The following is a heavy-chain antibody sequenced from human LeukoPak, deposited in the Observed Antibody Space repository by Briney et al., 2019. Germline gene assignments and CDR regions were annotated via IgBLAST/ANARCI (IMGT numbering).Heavy chain of an antibody. D-gene: IGHD6-19*01. CDR1: GGTFSSYA. CDR2: IIPIFGTA. J-gene: IGHJ4*02. CDR3: ARAPLPYSSGWPTFDY. Sequence: ASVKVSCKASGGTFSSYAISWVRQAPGQGLEWMGGIIPIFGTANYAQKFQGGVTITADESTSTAYMELSSLRSEDTAVYYCARAPLPYSSGWPTFDYWGQGTLVTVSS. V-gene: IGHV1-69*13.